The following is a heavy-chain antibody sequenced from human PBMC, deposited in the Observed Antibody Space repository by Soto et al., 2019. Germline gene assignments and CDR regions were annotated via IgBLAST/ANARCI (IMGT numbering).Heavy chain of an antibody. Sequence: AASVKVSCKASGGTFSSYAISWVRQAPGQGLEWMGGIIPIFGTANYAQKFQGRVTITADESTSTAYMELSSLRSEDTAVYYCARWGYSSSWYPYFDYWGQGTLVTVSS. CDR1: GGTFSSYA. J-gene: IGHJ4*02. CDR2: IIPIFGTA. D-gene: IGHD6-13*01. V-gene: IGHV1-69*13. CDR3: ARWGYSSSWYPYFDY.